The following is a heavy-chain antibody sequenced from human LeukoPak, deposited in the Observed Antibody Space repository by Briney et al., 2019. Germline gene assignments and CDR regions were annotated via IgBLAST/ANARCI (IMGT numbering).Heavy chain of an antibody. V-gene: IGHV1-18*01. Sequence: GASVKVSCKASGYSFASYGISWVRQAPGQGLEWMGRISVYNDNVKYAQNFQGRVTMTADTSTSTAYMELRSLRSDDTAVYYCARGCVYYDFCHRGGMDVWGKGTTVTVSS. CDR2: ISVYNDNV. J-gene: IGHJ6*03. D-gene: IGHD3-3*01. CDR1: GYSFASYG. CDR3: ARGCVYYDFCHRGGMDV.